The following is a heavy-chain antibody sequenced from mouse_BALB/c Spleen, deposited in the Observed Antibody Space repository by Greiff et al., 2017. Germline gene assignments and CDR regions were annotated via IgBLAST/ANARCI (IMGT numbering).Heavy chain of an antibody. V-gene: IGHV1-7*01. CDR1: GYTFTSYW. J-gene: IGHJ4*01. Sequence: VQLQQSGAELAKPGASVKMSCKASGYTFTSYWMHWVKQRPGQGLEWIGYINPSTGYTEYNQKFKDKATLTADKSSSTAYMQLSSLTSEDSAVYYCARSRRSHAMDYWGQGTSVTVSS. D-gene: IGHD1-2*01. CDR3: ARSRRSHAMDY. CDR2: INPSTGYT.